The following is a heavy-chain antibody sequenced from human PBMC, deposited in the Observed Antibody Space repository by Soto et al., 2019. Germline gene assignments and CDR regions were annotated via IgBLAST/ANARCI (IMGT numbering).Heavy chain of an antibody. J-gene: IGHJ5*02. CDR2: MNPNSGNT. CDR1: GYTFTSYD. D-gene: IGHD3-10*01. Sequence: GASVKVSCKASGYTFTSYDINWVRQATGQGLEWMGWMNPNSGNTGYAQKFQGRVTMTRNTSISTAYMELSSLRSEDTDVYYCARGRLWFGELLARVYPWFDPWGQGTLVTVSS. V-gene: IGHV1-8*01. CDR3: ARGRLWFGELLARVYPWFDP.